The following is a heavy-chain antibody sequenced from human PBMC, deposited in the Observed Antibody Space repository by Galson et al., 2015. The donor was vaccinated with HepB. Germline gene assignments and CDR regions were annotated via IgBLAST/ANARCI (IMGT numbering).Heavy chain of an antibody. D-gene: IGHD2-2*02. CDR2: IYYSGST. J-gene: IGHJ4*02. V-gene: IGHV4-59*01. CDR1: GGGIRSYY. Sequence: LSLTCTVSGGGIRSYYWSWIRQPPGKGLEWIGYIYYSGSTNYNPSLKSRVTISVDTSKNQFSLKLNSVTAADTAVYYCARESLGYCSSTNCYTFDYWGQGTLVTVSS. CDR3: ARESLGYCSSTNCYTFDY.